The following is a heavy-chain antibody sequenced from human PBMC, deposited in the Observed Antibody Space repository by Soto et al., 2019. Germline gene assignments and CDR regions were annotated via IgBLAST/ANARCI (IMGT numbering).Heavy chain of an antibody. Sequence: ASVKVSCKASGYTFTSYAMHWVRQAPGQRLEWMGWINAGNGNTKYSQKFQGRVTITRDTSASTAYMELSSLRSEDTAVYYCADSSGYYRTHWFDPWGQGTLVTVSS. J-gene: IGHJ5*02. D-gene: IGHD3-22*01. CDR1: GYTFTSYA. CDR2: INAGNGNT. V-gene: IGHV1-3*01. CDR3: ADSSGYYRTHWFDP.